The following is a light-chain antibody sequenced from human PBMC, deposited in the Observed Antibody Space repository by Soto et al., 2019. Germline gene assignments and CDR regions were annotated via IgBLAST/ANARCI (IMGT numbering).Light chain of an antibody. CDR1: SSDVGGYNY. V-gene: IGLV2-11*01. CDR3: CSYTGISTSV. Sequence: QSVLTQPRSVSGSPGQSVTISCTGTSSDVGGYNYVSWYQQHPGKAPKLMIYDVSKRPSGVPDRFSGSKSGNTASLTISGLQAEDEANCYCCSYTGISTSVFGSGPK. J-gene: IGLJ1*01. CDR2: DVS.